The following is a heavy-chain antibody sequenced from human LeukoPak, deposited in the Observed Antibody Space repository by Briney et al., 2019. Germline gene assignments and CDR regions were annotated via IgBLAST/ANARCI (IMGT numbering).Heavy chain of an antibody. CDR3: AKRQADYGPFDC. CDR2: ISAGGGGS. Sequence: PGGSLRLSCAASGFTFSSYPMSWVRQAPGKGLEWVSMISAGGGGSHYADSVKGRFTISRDNSKNTLELQINSLRAEDSAIYYCAKRQADYGPFDCWGQGAPVIVSS. V-gene: IGHV3-23*01. J-gene: IGHJ4*02. CDR1: GFTFSSYP. D-gene: IGHD4-17*01.